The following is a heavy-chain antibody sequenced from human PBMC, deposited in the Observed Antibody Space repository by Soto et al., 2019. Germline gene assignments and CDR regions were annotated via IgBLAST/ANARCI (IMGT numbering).Heavy chain of an antibody. D-gene: IGHD6-19*01. CDR2: LYNTGST. V-gene: IGHV4-59*12. Sequence: SETLSLTCTVSGASISRYYWSWIRQSPGKGLEWIGYLYNTGSTIYNPSLKSRVTISVDTSKNQFSLKLSSMTAADTAVYYCARDHSNGWYNWFDPWGQGTLVTVS. CDR3: ARDHSNGWYNWFDP. CDR1: GASISRYY. J-gene: IGHJ5*02.